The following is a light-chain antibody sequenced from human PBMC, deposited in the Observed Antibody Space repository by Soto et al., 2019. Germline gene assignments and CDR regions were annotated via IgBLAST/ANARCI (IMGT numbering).Light chain of an antibody. CDR3: SSYTSSSTPLYV. V-gene: IGLV2-14*01. CDR1: SSDVGGYNY. Sequence: QSALTQPASVSGSPGQSITISCTGTSSDVGGYNYVSWYQQHPGKAPKLMIYDVSNRPSGVSNRFSGSKSGNTASLTISGHHAEDEADYYCSSYTSSSTPLYVFGTWTKVTVL. CDR2: DVS. J-gene: IGLJ1*01.